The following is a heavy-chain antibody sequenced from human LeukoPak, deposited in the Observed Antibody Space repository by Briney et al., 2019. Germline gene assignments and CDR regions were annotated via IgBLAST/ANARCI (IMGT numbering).Heavy chain of an antibody. CDR1: GFTFSDYY. V-gene: IGHV3-11*06. CDR2: ISSSSSYT. CDR3: ARAPPGLYVSSGAAGY. J-gene: IGHJ4*02. Sequence: GGSLRLSCAASGFTFSDYYMSWIRQAPGKGLEWVSYISSSSSYTNYADSVKGRFTISRDNAKNSLYLQMNSLRAEDTAVYYCARAPPGLYVSSGAAGYWGQGTLVTVSS. D-gene: IGHD3-22*01.